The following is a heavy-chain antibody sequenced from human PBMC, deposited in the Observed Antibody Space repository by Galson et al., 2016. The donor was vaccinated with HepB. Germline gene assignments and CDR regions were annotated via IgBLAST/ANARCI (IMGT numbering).Heavy chain of an antibody. D-gene: IGHD3-10*01. CDR3: ARDGWGSSTYYYYHMDV. Sequence: SLRLSCAVSGFTFSSYGMHWVRQAPGKGLEWVAVIWYDGSNKHYADSVKGRFTISRDNSKNTLYLQMNSLRAEDTAVYYCARDGWGSSTYYYYHMDVWGKGTTVTVSS. CDR1: GFTFSSYG. V-gene: IGHV3-33*01. CDR2: IWYDGSNK. J-gene: IGHJ6*03.